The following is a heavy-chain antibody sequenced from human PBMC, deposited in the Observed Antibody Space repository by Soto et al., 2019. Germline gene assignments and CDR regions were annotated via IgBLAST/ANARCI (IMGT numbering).Heavy chain of an antibody. CDR3: GRDRNFWTSYGMDV. Sequence: SETLSLTCTVSGGSIISYYWSWIRQPPGKGLEWIGYIYYSGSTNYNPSLKSRVTISVDTSKNQFSLKLSSVTAADTAVYYCGRDRNFWTSYGMDVWGQGTTVTVSS. J-gene: IGHJ6*02. V-gene: IGHV4-59*01. CDR1: GGSIISYY. D-gene: IGHD3-3*01. CDR2: IYYSGST.